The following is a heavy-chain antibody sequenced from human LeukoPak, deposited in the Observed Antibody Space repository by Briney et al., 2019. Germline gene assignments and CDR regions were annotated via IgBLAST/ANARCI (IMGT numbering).Heavy chain of an antibody. CDR3: AREWLSITGPQDV. Sequence: GGSLRLSCAAPGFTFSDYYMSWIRQAPGKGLEWVSYISSSGSTIYYADSVKGRFTISRDNAKNSLYLQMNSLRAEDTAVYYCAREWLSITGPQDVWGKGTTVTVSS. CDR1: GFTFSDYY. V-gene: IGHV3-11*01. J-gene: IGHJ6*04. CDR2: ISSSGSTI. D-gene: IGHD1-20*01.